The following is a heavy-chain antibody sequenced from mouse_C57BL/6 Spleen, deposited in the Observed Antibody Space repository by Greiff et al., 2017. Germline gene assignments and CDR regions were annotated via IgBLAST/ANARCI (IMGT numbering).Heavy chain of an antibody. D-gene: IGHD1-1*01. J-gene: IGHJ1*03. CDR3: ARSVLITTVVATRYFDV. CDR1: GYAFSSSW. V-gene: IGHV1-82*01. Sequence: QVQLQQSGPELVKPGASVKISCKASGYAFSSSWMNWVKQRPGKGLEWIGRIYPGDGDTNYNGKFKGKATLTADNSSSTAYMQLSSLTSEDSAVYFCARSVLITTVVATRYFDVWGTGTTVTVSS. CDR2: IYPGDGDT.